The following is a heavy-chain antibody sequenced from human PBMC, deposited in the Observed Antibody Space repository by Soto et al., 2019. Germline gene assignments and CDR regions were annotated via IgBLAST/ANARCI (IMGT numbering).Heavy chain of an antibody. J-gene: IGHJ4*02. CDR3: ARDGVGATAFWWYLDY. Sequence: QVLLVESGGGVVQPGRSLRLSCAASGSIFRGYGMPWVRQAPGKGLEWVAVIRFDGSNINYADFVMGRFTISRDNSKNTLDLEMNCLRVEDTAVYYCARDGVGATAFWWYLDYWGQGTLGNGSS. D-gene: IGHD2-15*01. CDR1: GSIFRGYG. V-gene: IGHV3-33*01. CDR2: IRFDGSNI.